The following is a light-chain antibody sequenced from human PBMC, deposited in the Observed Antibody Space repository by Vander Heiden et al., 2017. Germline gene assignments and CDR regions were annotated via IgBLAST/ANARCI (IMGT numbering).Light chain of an antibody. V-gene: IGKV2-30*01. J-gene: IGKJ2*01. CDR2: KVS. Sequence: DVVMTQSPLSLPVTLGQPASISCRSSQSLVNSDGNTYLNWFQQRPGQSPRRLIYKVSNRDSGVPDRFSGSGSGTDFTLKISRVEAEDVGVYYCMQGTHWPPMYTFGQGTKLEIK. CDR1: QSLVNSDGNTY. CDR3: MQGTHWPPMYT.